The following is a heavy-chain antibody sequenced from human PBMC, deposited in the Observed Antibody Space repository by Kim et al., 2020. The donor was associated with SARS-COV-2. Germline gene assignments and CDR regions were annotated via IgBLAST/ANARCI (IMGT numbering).Heavy chain of an antibody. CDR2: IRSKAYGGTT. CDR3: TRGGDIITMVRGVPLDFDC. J-gene: IGHJ4*02. V-gene: IGHV3-49*03. Sequence: GGSLRLSCTASGFTFGDYAMSWFRQAPGKGLEWVGFIRSKAYGGTTEYAASVKGRFTISRDDSKSIAYLQMNSLKTEDTAVYYCTRGGDIITMVRGVPLDFDCWGQGTLVTVSS. D-gene: IGHD3-10*01. CDR1: GFTFGDYA.